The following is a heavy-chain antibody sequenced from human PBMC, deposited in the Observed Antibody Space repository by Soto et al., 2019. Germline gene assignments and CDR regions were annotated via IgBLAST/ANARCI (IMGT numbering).Heavy chain of an antibody. D-gene: IGHD3-9*01. V-gene: IGHV2-5*01. CDR3: ARVYYDILTGYRGQDAFDI. CDR1: VLSLSTNGVG. J-gene: IGHJ3*02. Sequence: RDTLVKPTQTLSLTCPFSVLSLSTNGVGVGWIRQPPGKALEWLALIYWNDDKRYSPSLKSRLTITKDTSKNQVVLTMTNMDPVDTATYYCARVYYDILTGYRGQDAFDIWGQGTMVTVS. CDR2: IYWNDDK.